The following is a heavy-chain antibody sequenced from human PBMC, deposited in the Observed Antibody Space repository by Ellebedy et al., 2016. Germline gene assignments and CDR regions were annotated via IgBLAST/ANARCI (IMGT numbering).Heavy chain of an antibody. CDR3: AGDRPVRFLEWLPPNYYYYGMDV. D-gene: IGHD3-3*01. CDR1: GFTFGDYA. J-gene: IGHJ6*02. Sequence: GESLKISCTASGFTFGDYAMSWFRQAPGKGLEWVGFIRSKAYGGTTEYAASVKGRFTISRDDSKSIAYLQMNSLKTEDTAVYYCAGDRPVRFLEWLPPNYYYYGMDVWGQGTTVTVSS. V-gene: IGHV3-49*03. CDR2: IRSKAYGGTT.